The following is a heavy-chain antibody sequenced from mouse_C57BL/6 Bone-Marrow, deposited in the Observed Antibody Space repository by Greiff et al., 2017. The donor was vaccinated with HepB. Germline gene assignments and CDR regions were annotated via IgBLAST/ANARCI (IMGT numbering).Heavy chain of an antibody. D-gene: IGHD2-4*01. Sequence: VQLQQPGAELVKPGASVKVSCKASGYTFTSYWMHWVKQRPGQGLEWIGRIHPSDSDTNYNQKFKGKATLTVDKSSSTAYMQLSSLTSEDSAVYYCAIDGSTMITWAMDYWGQGTSVTVSS. V-gene: IGHV1-74*01. CDR3: AIDGSTMITWAMDY. CDR1: GYTFTSYW. J-gene: IGHJ4*01. CDR2: IHPSDSDT.